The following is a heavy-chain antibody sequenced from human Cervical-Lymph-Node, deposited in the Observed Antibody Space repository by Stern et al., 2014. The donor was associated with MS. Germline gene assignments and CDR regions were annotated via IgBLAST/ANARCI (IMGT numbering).Heavy chain of an antibody. CDR2: ISGSTSYT. J-gene: IGHJ4*02. CDR1: GFSFSDYY. Sequence: VQLVESGGGLVKPGGSLRLSCAASGFSFSDYYMSWIRQAPGKGLAWVTYISGSTSYTKYADSVKGRFTISRDNTKNSLYLQMNSLSAEDTAVYYCARGYSSGWYAGSDYWGQGSLVTVSS. D-gene: IGHD6-19*01. V-gene: IGHV3-11*06. CDR3: ARGYSSGWYAGSDY.